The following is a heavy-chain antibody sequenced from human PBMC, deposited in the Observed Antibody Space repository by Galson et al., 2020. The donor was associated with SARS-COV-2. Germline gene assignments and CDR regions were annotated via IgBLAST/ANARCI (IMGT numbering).Heavy chain of an antibody. D-gene: IGHD3-9*01. CDR3: AKDTWKDYDILTGYSPFFDY. V-gene: IGHV3-23*01. CDR2: ISGSGGST. J-gene: IGHJ4*02. Sequence: GGSLSLSCAASGFTFSSYAMSWVRQAPGKGLEWVSAISGSGGSTYYAASVKGRFTISRDNSKNTLYLQMNSLRAEDTAVYYCAKDTWKDYDILTGYSPFFDYWGQGTLVTVSS. CDR1: GFTFSSYA.